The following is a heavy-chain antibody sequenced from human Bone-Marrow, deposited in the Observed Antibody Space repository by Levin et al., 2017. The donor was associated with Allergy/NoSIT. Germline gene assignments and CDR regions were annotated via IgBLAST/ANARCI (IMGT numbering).Heavy chain of an antibody. Sequence: SETLSLTCTVSGGSISSSSYYWGWIRQPPGKGLEWIGSIYYSGSTYYNPSLKSRVTISVDTSKNQFSLKLSSVTAADTAVYYCAYRWGGEDYWGQGTLVTVSS. CDR3: AYRWGGEDY. J-gene: IGHJ4*02. CDR2: IYYSGST. CDR1: GGSISSSSYY. V-gene: IGHV4-39*01. D-gene: IGHD3-16*01.